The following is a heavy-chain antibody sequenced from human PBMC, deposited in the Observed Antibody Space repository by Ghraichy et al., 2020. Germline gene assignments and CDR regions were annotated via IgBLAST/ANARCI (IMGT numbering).Heavy chain of an antibody. CDR2: IYTSGST. Sequence: ETLSLTCTVSGGSISSYYWSWIRQPAGKGLEWIGRIYTSGSTNYNPSLKSRVTMSVDTSKNQFSLKLSSVTAADTAVYYCARVNTIFGVGMGWFDPWGQGTLVTVSS. V-gene: IGHV4-4*07. J-gene: IGHJ5*02. CDR3: ARVNTIFGVGMGWFDP. CDR1: GGSISSYY. D-gene: IGHD3-3*01.